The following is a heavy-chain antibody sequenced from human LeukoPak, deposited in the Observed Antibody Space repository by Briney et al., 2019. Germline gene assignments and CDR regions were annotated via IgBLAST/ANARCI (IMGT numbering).Heavy chain of an antibody. CDR3: AKGKVAARNPFDY. CDR1: GFTFSGFG. J-gene: IGHJ4*02. Sequence: PGGSLRLSCAAAGFTFSGFGMHWVRQAPGKGLEWVAFIRYDGSIKYYADSMKGRLTISRDNSKNTLYLQMNSLRAEDTAVYYCAKGKVAARNPFDYWGQGTLVTVSS. V-gene: IGHV3-30*02. D-gene: IGHD1-26*01. CDR2: IRYDGSIK.